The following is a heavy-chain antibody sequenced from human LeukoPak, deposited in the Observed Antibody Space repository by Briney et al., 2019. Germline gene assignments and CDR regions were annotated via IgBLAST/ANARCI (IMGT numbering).Heavy chain of an antibody. J-gene: IGHJ4*02. CDR1: GGSISATNW. V-gene: IGHV4-4*02. CDR3: AREGGFYRPLDY. Sequence: SGTLSLTCDVSGGSISATNWWTWVRQPPGGGLEWIGEVHLNGRSHYSPSLESRVNMSADMSENHISLHLTSVTAADTAVYYCAREGGFYRPLDYTGPGTLVIVSS. D-gene: IGHD2/OR15-2a*01. CDR2: VHLNGRS.